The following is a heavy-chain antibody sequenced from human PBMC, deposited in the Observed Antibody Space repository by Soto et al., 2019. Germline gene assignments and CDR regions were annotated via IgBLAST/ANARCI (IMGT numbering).Heavy chain of an antibody. J-gene: IGHJ4*02. CDR2: ISSSSSTI. D-gene: IGHD6-13*01. Sequence: EVQLVESGGGLVQPGGSLRLSCAASGFTFSSYSMNWVRQAPGKGLEWVSYISSSSSTIYYADSVKGRFTISRDNAKNPLYLPMNSLGDAATAVYYCARAGVEWQQLTGGGYWGQGTLVTVSS. CDR1: GFTFSSYS. CDR3: ARAGVEWQQLTGGGY. V-gene: IGHV3-48*02.